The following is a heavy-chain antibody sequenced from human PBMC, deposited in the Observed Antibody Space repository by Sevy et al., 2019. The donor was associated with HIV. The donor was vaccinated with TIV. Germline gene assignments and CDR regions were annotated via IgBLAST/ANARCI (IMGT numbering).Heavy chain of an antibody. CDR2: ISSNGGST. CDR1: GFTFSSYA. V-gene: IGHV3-64D*06. J-gene: IGHJ3*02. Sequence: GGSLRLSCSASGFTFSSYAMHWVRQAPGKGLEYVSAISSNGGSTYYADSVKGRFTISRDNSKNTLYLQMSSLRAEDTAVYYCVKGGGSNTGHHDAFDIWGQGTMVTVSS. D-gene: IGHD3-16*01. CDR3: VKGGGSNTGHHDAFDI.